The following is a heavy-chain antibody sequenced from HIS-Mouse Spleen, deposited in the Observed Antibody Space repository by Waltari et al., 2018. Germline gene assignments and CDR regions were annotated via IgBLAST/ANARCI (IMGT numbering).Heavy chain of an antibody. Sequence: QVQLQQWGAGLLKTSETLSLTCAVSGGSFSGYYWSWIRQPPGKGLEWMGEINHSGSTNYNPSLKIRVTISVDTSKNQFSLKLSSVTAADTAVYYCARDLSNWIHDAFDIWGQGTMVTVSS. CDR1: GGSFSGYY. J-gene: IGHJ3*02. V-gene: IGHV4-34*01. D-gene: IGHD2-2*03. CDR3: ARDLSNWIHDAFDI. CDR2: INHSGST.